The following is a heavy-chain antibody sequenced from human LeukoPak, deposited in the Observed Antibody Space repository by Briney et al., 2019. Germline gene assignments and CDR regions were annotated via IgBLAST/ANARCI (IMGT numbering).Heavy chain of an antibody. D-gene: IGHD6-13*01. CDR3: AKDFVAAPGLLES. J-gene: IGHJ4*02. CDR1: GFTFSSHA. V-gene: IGHV3-23*01. CDR2: ISNNGGDT. Sequence: GGSLRLSCEGSGFTFSSHAMTWVRQAPGKGLEWVAGISNNGGDTFYAESVKGRFTISRDNSKNTVYLQLNSVRGDDTGVYYCAKDFVAAPGLLESWGQGTLVTVSS.